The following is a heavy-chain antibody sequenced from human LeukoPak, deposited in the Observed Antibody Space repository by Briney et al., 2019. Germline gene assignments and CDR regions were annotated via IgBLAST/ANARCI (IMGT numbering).Heavy chain of an antibody. Sequence: SETLSLTCNVSAGSISYFYWSWIRQPAGKGLEWIGRIYTSGSTNYNPSLKSRVTMSVDTSKKQFSLKLSSVTAADTAVYYCARVRGSSGSYEYYHYMDVWGKGTTVTISS. V-gene: IGHV4-4*07. CDR3: ARVRGSSGSYEYYHYMDV. D-gene: IGHD1-26*01. CDR1: AGSISYFY. J-gene: IGHJ6*03. CDR2: IYTSGST.